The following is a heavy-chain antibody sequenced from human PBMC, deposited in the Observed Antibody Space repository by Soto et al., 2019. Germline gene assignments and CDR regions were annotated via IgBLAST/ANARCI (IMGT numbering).Heavy chain of an antibody. D-gene: IGHD6-19*01. CDR3: ARGRPPSGWSSPWFDP. CDR1: GDSVSSNSAA. V-gene: IGHV6-1*01. J-gene: IGHJ5*02. CDR2: TYYRSKWYN. Sequence: PSQTLSLTCAISGDSVSSNSAAWNWIRQSPSRGLEWLGRTYYRSKWYNDYAVSVKSRITINPDTSKNQFSLQLNSVTPEDTAVYYCARGRPPSGWSSPWFDPWGQGTLVTVSS.